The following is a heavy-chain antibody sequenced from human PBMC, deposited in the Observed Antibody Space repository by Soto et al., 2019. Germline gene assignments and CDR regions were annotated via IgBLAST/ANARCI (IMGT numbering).Heavy chain of an antibody. V-gene: IGHV1-69*12. CDR1: GGTFSSYA. CDR2: IIPIFGTA. CDR3: AIDVDTVPRWSLGY. J-gene: IGHJ4*02. D-gene: IGHD5-18*01. Sequence: QVQLVQSGAEVKKPGSSVKVSCKASGGTFSSYAISWVRQAPGQGLEWMGGIIPIFGTANYAQKFQGRVTXXAXEXRSTAYMELSSLRSEDTAVYYCAIDVDTVPRWSLGYWGQGTLVTVSS.